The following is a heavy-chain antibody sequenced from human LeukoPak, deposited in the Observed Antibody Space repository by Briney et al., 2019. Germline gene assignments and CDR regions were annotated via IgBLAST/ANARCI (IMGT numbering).Heavy chain of an antibody. J-gene: IGHJ4*02. CDR3: ARGRKGGYSYGCIDY. D-gene: IGHD5-18*01. CDR1: GYTFTSYG. Sequence: ASVKVSCKASGYTFTSYGISWVRQAPGQGLEWMGWISAYNGNTNYAQKLQGRVTMTTDTSTSTAYMELRSLRSDDTAVYYCARGRKGGYSYGCIDYWGQGTLVTVSS. V-gene: IGHV1-18*01. CDR2: ISAYNGNT.